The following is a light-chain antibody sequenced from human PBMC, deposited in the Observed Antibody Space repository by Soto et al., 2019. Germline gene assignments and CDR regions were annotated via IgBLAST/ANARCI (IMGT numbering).Light chain of an antibody. J-gene: IGKJ1*01. CDR1: QSISSW. Sequence: DIQMTQSPSTLSKSVGDRVTITCRASQSISSWLAWYQQKPGKAPKLLIYKASSLESGVPSRFSGSGSGTEFTLTISSLQPDDFATYYCQQFNSYLRTFGQGTKVDIK. CDR3: QQFNSYLRT. V-gene: IGKV1-5*03. CDR2: KAS.